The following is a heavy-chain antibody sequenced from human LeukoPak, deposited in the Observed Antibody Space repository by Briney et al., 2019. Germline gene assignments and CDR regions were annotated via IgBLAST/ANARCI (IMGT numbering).Heavy chain of an antibody. D-gene: IGHD1-1*01. CDR2: INHSGST. J-gene: IGHJ4*02. CDR3: ARHAEAELPDGKFHY. Sequence: SETLSLTCAVYGGSFSGYYWSWIRQPPGKGLEWIGEINHSGSTNYNPSLKSRVTISVDTSKNQFSLGLTSVTAADTAVYFCARHAEAELPDGKFHYWGQGTLVTVSS. CDR1: GGSFSGYY. V-gene: IGHV4-34*01.